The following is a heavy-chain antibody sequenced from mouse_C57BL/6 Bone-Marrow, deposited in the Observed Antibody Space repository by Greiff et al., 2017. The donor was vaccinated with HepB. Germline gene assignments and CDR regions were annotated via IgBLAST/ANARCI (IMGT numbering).Heavy chain of an antibody. D-gene: IGHD1-1*01. Sequence: QVQLKQPGAELVRPGSSVKLSCKASGYTFTSYWMHWVKQRPIQGLEWIGNIDPSDSETHYNQKFKDKATLTVDKSSSTAYMQLSSLTSEDSAVYYCARMGYYGSGYFDVWGTGTTVTVSS. CDR1: GYTFTSYW. V-gene: IGHV1-52*01. J-gene: IGHJ1*03. CDR3: ARMGYYGSGYFDV. CDR2: IDPSDSET.